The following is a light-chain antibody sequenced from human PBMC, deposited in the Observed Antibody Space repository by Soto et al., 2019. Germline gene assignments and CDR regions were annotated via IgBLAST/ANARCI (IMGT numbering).Light chain of an antibody. CDR2: AAS. V-gene: IGKV1-39*01. Sequence: DIQMTQSPSSLSASVGDRVTISCRASQSIGIYLNWYQQKPGKAPKFLIYAASYVQTGAPSRFSGSGSGTDFTLTITSLQPEDSATYYCQQSDSTPWTLGQGTKVDIK. J-gene: IGKJ1*01. CDR3: QQSDSTPWT. CDR1: QSIGIY.